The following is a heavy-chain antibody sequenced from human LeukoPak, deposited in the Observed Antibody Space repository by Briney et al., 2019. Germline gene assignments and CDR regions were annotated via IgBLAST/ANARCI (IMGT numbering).Heavy chain of an antibody. CDR2: IGGSGGTT. J-gene: IGHJ4*02. D-gene: IGHD3-22*01. CDR1: GFTFSTYA. CDR3: AKGSRQDYDTSGYFY. V-gene: IGHV3-23*01. Sequence: GGSLRLSCAASGFTFSTYAVSWVRQAPGKGLEWVSAIGGSGGTTYHADSVKGRFTISRDNSKNTLYLQMNSLRAEDTAVYYCAKGSRQDYDTSGYFYWGQGTLVTVSS.